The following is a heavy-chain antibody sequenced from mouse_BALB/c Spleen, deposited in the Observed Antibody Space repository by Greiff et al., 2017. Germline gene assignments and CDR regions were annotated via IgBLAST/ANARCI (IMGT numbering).Heavy chain of an antibody. CDR1: GYTFTDYE. CDR3: TNTVGYAMDD. Sequence: QVQLQQSGAELVRPGASVTLSCKASGYTFTDYEMHWVKQTPVHGLEWIGAIDPETGGTAYNQKFKGKATLTADKSSSTAYMELRSLTSEDSAVYYCTNTVGYAMDDWGQGTSVTVSS. D-gene: IGHD1-1*01. V-gene: IGHV1-15*01. J-gene: IGHJ4*01. CDR2: IDPETGGT.